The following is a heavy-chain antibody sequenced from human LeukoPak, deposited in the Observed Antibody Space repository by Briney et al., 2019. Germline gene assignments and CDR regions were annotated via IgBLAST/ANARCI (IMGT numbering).Heavy chain of an antibody. CDR3: ARRSYEDYYGMDV. CDR1: GGAFSSYA. CDR2: IIPIFGTA. D-gene: IGHD3-3*01. V-gene: IGHV1-69*13. J-gene: IGHJ6*02. Sequence: SVKVSCKASGGAFSSYAISWVRQAPGQGLEWMGGIIPIFGTANYAQKFQGRVTITADESTSTAYMELSSLRSEDTAVYYCARRSYEDYYGMDVWGQGTTVTVSS.